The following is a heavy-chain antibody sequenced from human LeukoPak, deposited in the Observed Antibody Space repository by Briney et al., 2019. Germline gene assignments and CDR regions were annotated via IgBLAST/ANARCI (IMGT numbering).Heavy chain of an antibody. J-gene: IGHJ4*02. V-gene: IGHV4-61*05. CDR2: IYYSGST. CDR3: ARKRPWGLSRYFDY. CDR1: GGSISSNSYY. Sequence: SETLSLTCAVSGGSISSNSYYWSWIRQPPGKGLEWIGYIYYSGSTNYNPSLKSRVTISVDTSKNQFSLKLSSVTAADTAVYYCARKRPWGLSRYFDYWGQGTLVTVSS. D-gene: IGHD7-27*01.